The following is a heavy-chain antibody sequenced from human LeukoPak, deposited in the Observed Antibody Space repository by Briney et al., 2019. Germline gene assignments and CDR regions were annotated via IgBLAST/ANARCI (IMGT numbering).Heavy chain of an antibody. CDR3: ARERPAAGIPTGFDY. CDR2: IYHSGST. V-gene: IGHV4-59*01. Sequence: SSETLSLTCAVYGGSFSGYYWSWIRQPPGKGLEWIGYIYHSGSTNYNPSLKSRVTISVDTSKNQFSLKLSSVTAADTAVYYCARERPAAGIPTGFDYWGQGTLVTVSS. CDR1: GGSFSGYY. J-gene: IGHJ4*02. D-gene: IGHD6-13*01.